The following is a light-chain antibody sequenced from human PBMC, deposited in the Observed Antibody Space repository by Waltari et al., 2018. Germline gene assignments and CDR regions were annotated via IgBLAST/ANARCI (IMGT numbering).Light chain of an antibody. Sequence: QSALTQPASVSGSPGQSITISCTGTSSAVGGYNFVSWYQQHPGKAPQLMIFDVSNRHSGVSNRFSGSKSGNTASLTISGLQAEDEADYYCNSYTSSSTYVFGGGTKVTVL. CDR1: SSAVGGYNF. J-gene: IGLJ1*01. CDR2: DVS. CDR3: NSYTSSSTYV. V-gene: IGLV2-14*03.